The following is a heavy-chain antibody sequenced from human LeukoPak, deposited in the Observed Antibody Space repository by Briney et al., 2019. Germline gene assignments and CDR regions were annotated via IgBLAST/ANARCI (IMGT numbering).Heavy chain of an antibody. CDR1: GFTFSSYG. CDR3: AKGGVDTAMVGDYYYYYYMDV. D-gene: IGHD5-18*01. V-gene: IGHV3-23*01. J-gene: IGHJ6*03. Sequence: GGSLRLSCAASGFTFSSYGMSWVRQAPGKGLEWVSAISGSGGSTYYADSVKGRFTISRDNSKNTLYLQMNSLRAEDTAVYYCAKGGVDTAMVGDYYYYYYMDVWGKGTTVTVSS. CDR2: ISGSGGST.